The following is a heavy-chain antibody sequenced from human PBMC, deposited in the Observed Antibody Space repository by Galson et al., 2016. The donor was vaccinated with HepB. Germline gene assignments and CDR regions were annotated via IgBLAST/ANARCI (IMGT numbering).Heavy chain of an antibody. D-gene: IGHD7-27*01. CDR1: GDSITLTSYY. V-gene: IGHV4-39*01. CDR2: IHHTGSS. Sequence: ETLSLTCRVSGDSITLTSYYWAWIRPSPGRGLEWIGSIHHTGSSHYNPSLKSRLIISVDTSKNQFSLRLSSVTAADTTLYYCARQRVGNWGWRYFDLWGRGTLVTVSS. CDR3: ARQRVGNWGWRYFDL. J-gene: IGHJ2*01.